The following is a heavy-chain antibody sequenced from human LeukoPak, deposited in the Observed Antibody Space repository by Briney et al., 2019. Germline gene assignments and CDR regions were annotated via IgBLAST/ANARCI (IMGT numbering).Heavy chain of an antibody. V-gene: IGHV1-2*02. CDR1: GYTFTGYY. D-gene: IGHD2-15*01. Sequence: GASVKVSCKASGYTFTGYYIHWVRQAPGQGLEWMGWINPNSGGTNYAQKFQGRVTMTRDTSISTAYMELSRLTSADTAVYYCAFLCNGGSCYSYWFDPWGQGTLVTVSP. CDR3: AFLCNGGSCYSYWFDP. J-gene: IGHJ5*02. CDR2: INPNSGGT.